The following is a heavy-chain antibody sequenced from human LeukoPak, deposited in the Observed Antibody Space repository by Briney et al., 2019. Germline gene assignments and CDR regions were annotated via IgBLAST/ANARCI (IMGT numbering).Heavy chain of an antibody. CDR1: GGTFSSYA. D-gene: IGHD3-10*01. J-gene: IGHJ4*02. CDR3: ARGTYPQRLYGSGSYYNDYYFDY. Sequence: ASAKVSCKASGGTFSSYAISWVRQAPGQGLEWMGGIIPIFGTANYAQKFQGRVTITADESTSTAYMELSSLRSEDTAVYYCARGTYPQRLYGSGSYYNDYYFDYWGQGTLVTVSS. V-gene: IGHV1-69*13. CDR2: IIPIFGTA.